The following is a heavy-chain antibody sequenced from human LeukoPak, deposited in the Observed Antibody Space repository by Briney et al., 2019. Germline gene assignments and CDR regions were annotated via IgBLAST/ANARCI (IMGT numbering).Heavy chain of an antibody. D-gene: IGHD3-22*01. CDR2: INPNTGGA. J-gene: IGHJ3*02. V-gene: IGHV1-2*02. Sequence: ASVKVSCKASGYTFTGYYMHWVRQAPGQGLEWMGWINPNTGGANNAQKFQGRVTLTTDTSISTAYMELSRLRSDDTAVYYCARESPRSGYYYGDDAFDIWGQGTMLSVSS. CDR3: ARESPRSGYYYGDDAFDI. CDR1: GYTFTGYY.